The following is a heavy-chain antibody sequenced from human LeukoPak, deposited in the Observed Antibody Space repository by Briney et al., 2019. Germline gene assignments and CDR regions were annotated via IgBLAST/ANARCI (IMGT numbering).Heavy chain of an antibody. CDR1: GFTFDDYA. J-gene: IGHJ4*02. CDR2: ISWNSGSI. Sequence: GGSLRLSCAASGFTFDDYAMHWVRQAPGKGLEWVSGISWNSGSIGYADSVKGRFTISRDNAKNSLYLRMNSLRAEDTALYYCAKSPPGYSSSWPLFDYWGQGTLVTVSS. CDR3: AKSPPGYSSSWPLFDY. D-gene: IGHD6-13*01. V-gene: IGHV3-9*01.